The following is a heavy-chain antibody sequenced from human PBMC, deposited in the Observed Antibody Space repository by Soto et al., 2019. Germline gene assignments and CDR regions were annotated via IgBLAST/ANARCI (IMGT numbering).Heavy chain of an antibody. CDR2: IIPFFGTA. V-gene: IGHV1-69*13. D-gene: IGHD3-16*01. Sequence: SVKVSCKTSGGTFSTFGISWVRQAPGQGLEWMGGIIPFFGTAEYSQKFEDRITITADESTNTVYMGLRSLTSEDTAIYYCARTAPMDAGDKYYYDFWGQGALVTVSS. J-gene: IGHJ4*02. CDR3: ARTAPMDAGDKYYYDF. CDR1: GGTFSTFG.